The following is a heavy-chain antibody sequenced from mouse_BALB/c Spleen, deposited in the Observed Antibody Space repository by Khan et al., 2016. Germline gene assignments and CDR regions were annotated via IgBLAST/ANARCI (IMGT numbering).Heavy chain of an antibody. CDR3: ARTLLRLYYFDY. V-gene: IGHV3-2*02. J-gene: IGHJ2*01. Sequence: VQLKESGPGLVKPSQSLSLTCTVTGYSITSDYAWNWIRQFPGNKLEWMGYISYSGSTSYNPSLKSRISITRDTSKNQFFLQLNSVTTEDTVTYYCARTLLRLYYFDYWGQGTTLTVSS. CDR2: ISYSGST. D-gene: IGHD1-2*01. CDR1: GYSITSDYA.